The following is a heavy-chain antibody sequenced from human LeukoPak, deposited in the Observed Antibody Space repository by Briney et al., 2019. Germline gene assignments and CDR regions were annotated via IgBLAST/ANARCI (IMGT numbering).Heavy chain of an antibody. J-gene: IGHJ6*02. CDR3: ATKPYSITMVRGVPPGDYYGMDV. CDR2: FDPEDGET. V-gene: IGHV1-24*01. CDR1: GYTLTELS. D-gene: IGHD3-10*01. Sequence: ASVKVSCKVSGYTLTELSMHWVRQAPGKGLEWMGGFDPEDGETIYAQKFQGRVTMTEDTSTDTAYMELSSLRSEDTAMYYCATKPYSITMVRGVPPGDYYGMDVWGQGTTVTVSS.